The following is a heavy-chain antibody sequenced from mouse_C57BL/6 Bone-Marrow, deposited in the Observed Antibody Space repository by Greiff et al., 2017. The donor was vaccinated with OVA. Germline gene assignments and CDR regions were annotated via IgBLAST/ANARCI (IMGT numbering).Heavy chain of an antibody. CDR3: ARGADYYGGSDWYFDV. CDR2: INPNNGGT. J-gene: IGHJ1*03. V-gene: IGHV1-18*01. CDR1: GYTFTDYN. D-gene: IGHD1-1*01. Sequence: VQLQQSGPELVKPGASVKIPCKASGYTFTDYNMDWVKQSHGKSLEWIGDINPNNGGTIYNQKFKGKATLTVDKSSSTAYMELRSLTSEDTAVYYCARGADYYGGSDWYFDVWGTGTTVTVSS.